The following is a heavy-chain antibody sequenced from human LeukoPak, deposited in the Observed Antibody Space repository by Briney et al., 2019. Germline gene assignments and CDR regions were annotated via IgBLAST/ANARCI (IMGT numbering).Heavy chain of an antibody. CDR2: IWYDGSNK. J-gene: IGHJ4*02. Sequence: GGSLRLSCAASGFTFSSYGMHWVRQAPGKGLEWVAVIWYDGSNKYCADSVKGRFTISRNNSKNTLYLQMNSLRAEDTAVYYCARDRYCSSTSCYSYYFDYWGQGTLVTVSS. V-gene: IGHV3-33*01. CDR1: GFTFSSYG. CDR3: ARDRYCSSTSCYSYYFDY. D-gene: IGHD2-2*01.